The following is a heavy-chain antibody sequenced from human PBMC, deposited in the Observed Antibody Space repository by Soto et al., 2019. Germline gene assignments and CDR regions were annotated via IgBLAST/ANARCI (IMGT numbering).Heavy chain of an antibody. CDR3: ARGIEGGYCSGGSCPNWFDP. Sequence: SETLSLTCTVSGGSISSSSYYWGWIRQPPGKGLEWIGSIYYSGSTYYNPSLKSRVTISVDTSKNQFSLKLSSVTAADTAVYYCARGIEGGYCSGGSCPNWFDPWGQGTLVTVSS. J-gene: IGHJ5*02. D-gene: IGHD2-15*01. V-gene: IGHV4-39*01. CDR2: IYYSGST. CDR1: GGSISSSSYY.